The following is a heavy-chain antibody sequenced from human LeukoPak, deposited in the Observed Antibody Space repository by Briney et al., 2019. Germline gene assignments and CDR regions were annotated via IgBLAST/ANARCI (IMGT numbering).Heavy chain of an antibody. D-gene: IGHD6-19*01. CDR3: ARGGSSGWHNWFDP. V-gene: IGHV4-4*07. CDR1: GGSISSYY. Sequence: SETLSLTCTVSGGSISSYYWSWIRQPAGKGLEWIGRIYISGSTNYNPSLKSRVTISVDKTKNQFSLKLSSVTAADTAVYYCARGGSSGWHNWFDPWGQGTLVTVSS. J-gene: IGHJ5*02. CDR2: IYISGST.